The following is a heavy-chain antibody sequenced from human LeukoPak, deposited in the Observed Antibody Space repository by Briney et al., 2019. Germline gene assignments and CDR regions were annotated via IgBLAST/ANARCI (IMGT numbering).Heavy chain of an antibody. V-gene: IGHV4-59*08. Sequence: PSETLSLTCTVSGGSISSYYWSWIRQPPGKGLEWIGYIYYSGSTNYNPSLKSRVTISVDTSKNQFSLKLSSVTAADTAVYYCARHLHAYSSGWPFDYWGQGTLVTVSS. CDR2: IYYSGST. D-gene: IGHD6-19*01. CDR3: ARHLHAYSSGWPFDY. CDR1: GGSISSYY. J-gene: IGHJ4*02.